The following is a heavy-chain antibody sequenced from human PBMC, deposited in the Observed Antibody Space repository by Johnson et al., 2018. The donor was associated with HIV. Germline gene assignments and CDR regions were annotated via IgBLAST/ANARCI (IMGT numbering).Heavy chain of an antibody. Sequence: QLVESGGGVVQPGRSLRLSCAASGFTFSSYAMHWVRQAPGNGLEWVAVISSDGNVKYSADYVKGRFTVSRDNSKNTLYLQMNSLRGEDTAVYYCARACRDGYTCDAFDIWGQGTMVTVSS. CDR1: GFTFSSYA. D-gene: IGHD5-24*01. J-gene: IGHJ3*02. V-gene: IGHV3-30*04. CDR2: ISSDGNVK. CDR3: ARACRDGYTCDAFDI.